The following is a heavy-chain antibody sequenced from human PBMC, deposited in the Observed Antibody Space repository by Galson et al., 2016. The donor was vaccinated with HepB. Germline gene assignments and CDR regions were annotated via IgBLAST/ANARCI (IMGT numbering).Heavy chain of an antibody. CDR1: GFAFHTYS. Sequence: SLRLSCAASGFAFHTYSMNWVRQSPAKGLEWVSSIRRSSANIYYADSARGRFTISRDNAKNSLFLQMNSLRAEDTAVYYCVRGDYDSSSFVGDQWGQGTLVTVSS. CDR2: IRRSSANI. J-gene: IGHJ4*02. D-gene: IGHD3-22*01. CDR3: VRGDYDSSSFVGDQ. V-gene: IGHV3-21*01.